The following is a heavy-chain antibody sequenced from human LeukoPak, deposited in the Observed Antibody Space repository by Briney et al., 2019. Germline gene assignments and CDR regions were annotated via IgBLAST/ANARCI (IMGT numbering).Heavy chain of an antibody. Sequence: SETLSLTCTVSGYSISSGYYWGWIRQPPGKGLEWIGSIYHSGSTYYNPSLKSRVTISVDTSKNQFSLKLSSVTAADTAVYYCARGWLGGKEFDYWGQGTLVTVSS. CDR2: IYHSGST. V-gene: IGHV4-38-2*02. J-gene: IGHJ4*02. D-gene: IGHD6-19*01. CDR3: ARGWLGGKEFDY. CDR1: GYSISSGYY.